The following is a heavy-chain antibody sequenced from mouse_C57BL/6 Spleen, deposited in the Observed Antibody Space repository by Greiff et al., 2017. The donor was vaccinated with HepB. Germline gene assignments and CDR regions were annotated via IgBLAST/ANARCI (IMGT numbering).Heavy chain of an antibody. CDR3: ARSPSMVTTLFDY. J-gene: IGHJ2*01. D-gene: IGHD2-2*01. V-gene: IGHV1-55*01. Sequence: QVQLQQPGAELVKPGASVKMSCKASGYTFTSYWITWVKQRPGQGLEWIGDIYPGSGSTNYIEKFKSKATLTVDTSSSTAYMQLSSLTSEHSAVYYCARSPSMVTTLFDYWGQGTTLTVSS. CDR1: GYTFTSYW. CDR2: IYPGSGST.